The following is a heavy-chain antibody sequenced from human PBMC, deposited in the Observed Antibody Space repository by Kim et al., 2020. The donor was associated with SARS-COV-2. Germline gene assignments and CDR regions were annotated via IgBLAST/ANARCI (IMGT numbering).Heavy chain of an antibody. CDR2: ISAHYGNT. V-gene: IGHV1-18*04. CDR1: GFTYTSYH. Sequence: ASVKVSCKASGFTYTSYHISWVRQAPGQGLEWMGWISAHYGNTNYAQKFQGRVTMTTDTSTSTAYMELRSLRSDDTAVYYCARSLFSSGWYLVDPWGQGTLVTASS. J-gene: IGHJ5*02. D-gene: IGHD6-19*01. CDR3: ARSLFSSGWYLVDP.